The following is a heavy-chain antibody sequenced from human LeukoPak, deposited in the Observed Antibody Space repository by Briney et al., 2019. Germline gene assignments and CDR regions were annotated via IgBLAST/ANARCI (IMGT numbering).Heavy chain of an antibody. CDR1: GGSFSGYY. J-gene: IGHJ3*02. CDR2: INHSGST. V-gene: IGHV4-34*01. Sequence: NASETLSLTCAVYGGSFSGYYWSWIRQPPGKGLEWIGEINHSGSTNYNPSLKSRVTISVDTSKNQFSLKLSSVTAADTAVYYCARGRAYGAPSTMVRGAYAFDIWGQGTMVTVSS. CDR3: ARGRAYGAPSTMVRGAYAFDI. D-gene: IGHD3-10*01.